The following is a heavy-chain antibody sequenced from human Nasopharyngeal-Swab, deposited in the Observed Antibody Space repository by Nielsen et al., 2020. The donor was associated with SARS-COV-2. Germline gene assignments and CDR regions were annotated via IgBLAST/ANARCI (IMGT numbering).Heavy chain of an antibody. CDR3: AKDPSGSYWDDAFDI. CDR1: GFTFSSYS. V-gene: IGHV3-21*04. J-gene: IGHJ3*02. D-gene: IGHD1-26*01. CDR2: ISSSSSYI. Sequence: GESLKISCAASGFTFSSYSMNWVRQAPGKGLEWVSSISSSSSYIYYADSVKGRFTISRDNAKNSLYLQMNSLRAEDTAVYYCAKDPSGSYWDDAFDIWGQGTMVTVSS.